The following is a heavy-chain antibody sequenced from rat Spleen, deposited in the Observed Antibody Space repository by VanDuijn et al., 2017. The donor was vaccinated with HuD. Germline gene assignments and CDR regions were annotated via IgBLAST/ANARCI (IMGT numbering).Heavy chain of an antibody. CDR1: GFTFSSNW. V-gene: IGHV5-29*01. D-gene: IGHD1-4*01. CDR2: ISYDGIST. J-gene: IGHJ3*01. Sequence: EVQLVESGGGLVQPGRSMKLSCAASGFTFSSNWLNWIRQAPGKGLEWVAAISYDGISTYYRDSVRGRFTISSDNAKTTLYLQMESLRSEDTATYYCTRHEYPGVTTNWFAYWGQGTLVTVSS. CDR3: TRHEYPGVTTNWFAY.